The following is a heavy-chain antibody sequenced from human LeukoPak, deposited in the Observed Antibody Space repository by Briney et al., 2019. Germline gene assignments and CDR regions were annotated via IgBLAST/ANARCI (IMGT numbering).Heavy chain of an antibody. CDR1: DYSFTSYW. CDR2: IYPGDSDT. CDR3: AIVPARDYYDSSGYYFDY. V-gene: IGHV5-51*01. J-gene: IGHJ4*02. Sequence: GESLKISCKGSDYSFTSYWIGGVRRMPGRGLEWREIIYPGDSDTRYSTSIQGQVTISADKSISTAYLQWSSLKASDTAMYYCAIVPARDYYDSSGYYFDYWGQGTLVTVSS. D-gene: IGHD3-22*01.